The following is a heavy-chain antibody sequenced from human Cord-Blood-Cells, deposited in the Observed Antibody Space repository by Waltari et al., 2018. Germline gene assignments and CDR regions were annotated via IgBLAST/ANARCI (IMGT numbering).Heavy chain of an antibody. D-gene: IGHD6-13*01. Sequence: QVQLVQSGDAVKQPGASVKVSCTASGYTFTGYYMHWVRQAPGQGLEWMGRINPNSGGTNYAQKFQGRVTMTRDTSISTAYMELSRLRSDDTVVYYCARSYGAAGTCFQHWGQGTLVTVSS. CDR2: INPNSGGT. CDR3: ARSYGAAGTCFQH. V-gene: IGHV1-2*05. J-gene: IGHJ1*01. CDR1: GYTFTGYY.